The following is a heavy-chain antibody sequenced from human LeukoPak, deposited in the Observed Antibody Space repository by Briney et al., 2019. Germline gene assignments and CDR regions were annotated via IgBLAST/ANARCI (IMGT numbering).Heavy chain of an antibody. J-gene: IGHJ4*02. D-gene: IGHD4-23*01. Sequence: ETLSLTCTVSGGSISSYYWSWVRQPPGKGLEWIGYIYYSGSTNYNPSLKSRVTISVDTSKNQFSLKLSSVTAADTAVYYCARVQAYGGKGYFDYWGQGTLVTVSS. CDR2: IYYSGST. CDR1: GGSISSYY. V-gene: IGHV4-59*01. CDR3: ARVQAYGGKGYFDY.